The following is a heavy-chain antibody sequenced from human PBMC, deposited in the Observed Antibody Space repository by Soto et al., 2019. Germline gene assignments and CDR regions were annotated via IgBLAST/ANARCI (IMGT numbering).Heavy chain of an antibody. CDR1: GGSISSYY. J-gene: IGHJ5*02. CDR2: IYYSGST. CDR3: ARVLPAYSSGYNWFDP. Sequence: SETLSLTCTVSGGSISSYYWSWIRQPPGKGLEWIGYIYYSGSTNYNPSLKSRVTISVDTSKNQFSLKLSSVTAADTAVYYCARVLPAYSSGYNWFDPWGQGTLVTVSS. D-gene: IGHD6-19*01. V-gene: IGHV4-59*01.